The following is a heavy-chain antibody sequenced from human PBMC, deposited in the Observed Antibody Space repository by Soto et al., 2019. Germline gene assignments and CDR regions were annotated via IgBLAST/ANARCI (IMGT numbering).Heavy chain of an antibody. J-gene: IGHJ4*02. CDR1: GGPISSSSYY. CDR2: IYYSGST. V-gene: IGHV4-39*07. Sequence: SETLSLTCTVSGGPISSSSYYWGWIRQPPGKGLEWIGSIYYSGSTYYNPSLKSRVTVSVDTSKNQFSLKLSSVTAADTAVYYCAREYYYDSSGFDYWGQGTLVTVSS. D-gene: IGHD3-22*01. CDR3: AREYYYDSSGFDY.